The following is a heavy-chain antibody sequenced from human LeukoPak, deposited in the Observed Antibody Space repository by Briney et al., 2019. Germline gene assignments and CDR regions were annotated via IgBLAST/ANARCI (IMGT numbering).Heavy chain of an antibody. V-gene: IGHV4-34*01. CDR1: GGSFSGYY. Sequence: SETLSLTCAVYGGSFSGYYWSWIRQPPGKGLEWIGEINHSGSTNYNPSLKSRATISVDTSKNQFSLKLSSVTAADTAVYYCARGRVVDIVVVVAATRRNWFDPWGQGTLVTVSS. CDR3: ARGRVVDIVVVVAATRRNWFDP. J-gene: IGHJ5*02. D-gene: IGHD2-15*01. CDR2: INHSGST.